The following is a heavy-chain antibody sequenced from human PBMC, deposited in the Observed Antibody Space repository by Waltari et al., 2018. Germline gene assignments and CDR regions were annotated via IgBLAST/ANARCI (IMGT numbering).Heavy chain of an antibody. D-gene: IGHD5-12*01. V-gene: IGHV3-30*02. J-gene: IGHJ4*02. CDR2: IRYDGSNK. Sequence: QVQLVESGGGVVQPGGSLRLSCAASGFTFSSYGMHWVRQAPGKGLEWVAFIRYDGSNKYYADSVKGRFTISRDNSKNTLYLQMNSLRAEDTAVYYCAKVGLVATTFESDYWGQGTLVTVSS. CDR3: AKVGLVATTFESDY. CDR1: GFTFSSYG.